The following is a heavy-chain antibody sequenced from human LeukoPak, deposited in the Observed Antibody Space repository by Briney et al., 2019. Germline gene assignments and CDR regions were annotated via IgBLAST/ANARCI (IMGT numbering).Heavy chain of an antibody. V-gene: IGHV3-23*01. CDR1: GFTFSAYA. Sequence: PGGSLRLSCAASGFTFSAYAMSWVRQAPGKGLEWVSLISGSGSTTYYADSVKGRFTISRDNSKNTLYLQLSDLRAEDTAIYYCAKCGGYSTSNWFDPWGQGALVTVSS. CDR2: ISGSGSTT. J-gene: IGHJ5*02. D-gene: IGHD1-26*01. CDR3: AKCGGYSTSNWFDP.